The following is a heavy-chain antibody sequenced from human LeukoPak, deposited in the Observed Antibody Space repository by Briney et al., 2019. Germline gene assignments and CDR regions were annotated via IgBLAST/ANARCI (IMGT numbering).Heavy chain of an antibody. V-gene: IGHV3-9*01. CDR3: AKDSHSSTCCYQD. CDR2: ISWNSGSI. J-gene: IGHJ4*02. CDR1: GFTFDDYS. D-gene: IGHD2-2*01. Sequence: PGRSLRLSCAASGFTFDDYSIDWVRQAPGKGLEWVSGISWNSGSIVYADSVKGRFTISRDNAKHSLYLQINRLTTEDTALYYCAKDSHSSTCCYQDWGQGTLVTVSS.